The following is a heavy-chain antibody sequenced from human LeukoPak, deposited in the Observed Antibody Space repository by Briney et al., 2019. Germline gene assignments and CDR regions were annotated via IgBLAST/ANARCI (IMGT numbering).Heavy chain of an antibody. CDR2: ILPIFGTA. Sequence: ASVKVSCKASGGTFSNYAVNWVGQAPGQGREWMGGILPIFGTAPYAQKFPRRVTITPFESTSPAFMQLSSLRSEDTAMYYCARGWIADTTVITPYNYWGQGTLVTVSS. J-gene: IGHJ4*02. CDR3: ARGWIADTTVITPYNY. CDR1: GGTFSNYA. D-gene: IGHD4-23*01. V-gene: IGHV1-69*13.